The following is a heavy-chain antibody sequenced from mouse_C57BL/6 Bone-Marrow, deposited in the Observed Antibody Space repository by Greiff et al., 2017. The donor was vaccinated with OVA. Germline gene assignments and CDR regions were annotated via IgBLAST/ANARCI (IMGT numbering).Heavy chain of an antibody. D-gene: IGHD2-5*01. Sequence: VQLQQSGAELVKPGASVKLSCTASGFNIKDYYMHWVKQRTEQGLEWIGRIDPEDGETKYAPKFQGKATITADTSSSTAYMELHSLTSEDSAVYFCARSDYSNYHYAMDYWGQGTSVTVSS. V-gene: IGHV14-2*01. J-gene: IGHJ4*01. CDR1: GFNIKDYY. CDR2: IDPEDGET. CDR3: ARSDYSNYHYAMDY.